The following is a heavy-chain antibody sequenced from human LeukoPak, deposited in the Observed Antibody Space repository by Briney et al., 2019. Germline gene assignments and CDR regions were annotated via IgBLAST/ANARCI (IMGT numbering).Heavy chain of an antibody. J-gene: IGHJ4*02. V-gene: IGHV3-9*01. Sequence: GRSLRLSCAASGFTFDDYAMHWVRQAPGKGLEWVSGISWNSGSIGYADSVKGRFTIPRDNAKNSLYLQMNSLRAEDTALYYCAKDSRRFGELLYDRAYFDYWGQGTLVTVSS. CDR3: AKDSRRFGELLYDRAYFDY. CDR2: ISWNSGSI. CDR1: GFTFDDYA. D-gene: IGHD3-10*01.